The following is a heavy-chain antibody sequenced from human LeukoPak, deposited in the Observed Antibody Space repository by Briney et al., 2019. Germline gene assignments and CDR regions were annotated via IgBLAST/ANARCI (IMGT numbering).Heavy chain of an antibody. Sequence: SETLSLTRTVSGGSISNYYWSWLRQPPGKELEWIGDISYSGSTTYKPSLISRVTISVDTSKNQFSLKLNSVTAADTAVYYCARAPPGIGYYFDNWGQGTLVTVSS. V-gene: IGHV4-59*01. CDR1: GGSISNYY. J-gene: IGHJ4*02. CDR2: ISYSGST. CDR3: ARAPPGIGYYFDN. D-gene: IGHD1-14*01.